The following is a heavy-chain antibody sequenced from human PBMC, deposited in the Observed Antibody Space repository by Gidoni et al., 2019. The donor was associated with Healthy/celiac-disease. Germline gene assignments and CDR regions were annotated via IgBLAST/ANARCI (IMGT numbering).Heavy chain of an antibody. V-gene: IGHV3-11*01. Sequence: QVQLVASGGGLVKPGGSLRLYCAASGLHLSDYYMSWRRQAPGKGLEWGSYIISSVSTIYYADSEKGRFTISMDNAKNSLYLQMSSLRADDTAVYYCATESGGNIVADAFDIWGQGTMVTVSS. J-gene: IGHJ3*02. D-gene: IGHD2-15*01. CDR1: GLHLSDYY. CDR3: ATESGGNIVADAFDI. CDR2: IISSVSTI.